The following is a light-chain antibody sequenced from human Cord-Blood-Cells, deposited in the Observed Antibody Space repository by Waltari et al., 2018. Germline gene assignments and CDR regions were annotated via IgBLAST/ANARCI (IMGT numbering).Light chain of an antibody. J-gene: IGLJ2*01. CDR3: SSYTSSSTVV. CDR2: DVS. CDR1: SSHVSGYIY. V-gene: IGLV2-14*01. Sequence: QSALPQPSPVSGSPGHSLTLSCIGTSSHVSGYIYVLWYQQHPGKAPKLMIYDVSNRPSGVSNRFSGSKSGNTASLTISGLQAEDEADYYCSSYTSSSTVVFGGGTKLTVL.